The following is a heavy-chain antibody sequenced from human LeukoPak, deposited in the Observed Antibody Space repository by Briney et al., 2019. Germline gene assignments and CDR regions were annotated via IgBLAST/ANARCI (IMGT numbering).Heavy chain of an antibody. J-gene: IGHJ3*02. Sequence: SETLSLTCTVSGGSISSYCWSWIRQPPGKGLEWIGYIYYSGSTNYNPSLKSRGTISVDTSKNQFSLKLSSVTAADTAVYYCARETSSCAFDIWGQGTMVTVSS. D-gene: IGHD6-6*01. CDR2: IYYSGST. CDR3: ARETSSCAFDI. V-gene: IGHV4-59*01. CDR1: GGSISSYC.